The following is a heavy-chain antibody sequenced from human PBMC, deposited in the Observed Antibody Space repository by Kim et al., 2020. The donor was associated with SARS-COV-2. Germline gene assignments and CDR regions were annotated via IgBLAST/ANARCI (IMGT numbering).Heavy chain of an antibody. D-gene: IGHD3-22*01. J-gene: IGHJ4*02. CDR3: AREKVVVDY. Sequence: GGSLRLSCAASGFTFSSYSMNWVRQAPGKGLEWVSYISSSSSTIYYADSVKGRFTISRDNAKNSLYLLMNSLRDEDTAVYYCAREKVVVDYWGQGTLVTVSS. V-gene: IGHV3-48*02. CDR2: ISSSSSTI. CDR1: GFTFSSYS.